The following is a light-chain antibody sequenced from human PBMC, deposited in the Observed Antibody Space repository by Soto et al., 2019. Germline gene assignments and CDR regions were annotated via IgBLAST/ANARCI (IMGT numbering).Light chain of an antibody. CDR1: QSISSW. J-gene: IGKJ1*01. Sequence: DIQMTQSPSTLSASVGDRVTIICRASQSISSWLAWYQQKPGKAPKLLISKASNLDSGVPSRFSGSGSGTEFNLTISSLQPEDFATYYCQQYNSFIWTFGRETKGDIK. CDR2: KAS. V-gene: IGKV1-5*03. CDR3: QQYNSFIWT.